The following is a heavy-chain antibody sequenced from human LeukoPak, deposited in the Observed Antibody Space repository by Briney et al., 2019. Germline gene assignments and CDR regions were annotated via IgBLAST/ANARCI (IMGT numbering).Heavy chain of an antibody. CDR3: ARNHLNYYDSSGYYYVD. CDR2: IIPIFGTA. CDR1: GGTFSSYA. V-gene: IGHV1-69*13. Sequence: SVKVSCKASGGTFSSYAISWVRQAPGQGLEWMGGIIPIFGTANYAQKFQGRVTITADESTSTAYMELSSLRSEDTAVYYCARNHLNYYDSSGYYYVDWGQGTLVTVSS. D-gene: IGHD3-22*01. J-gene: IGHJ4*02.